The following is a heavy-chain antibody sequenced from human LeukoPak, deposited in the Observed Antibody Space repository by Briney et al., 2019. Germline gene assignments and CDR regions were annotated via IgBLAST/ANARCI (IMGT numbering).Heavy chain of an antibody. D-gene: IGHD3-3*01. V-gene: IGHV4-59*01. J-gene: IGHJ5*02. CDR1: SGSISSYY. Sequence: SETLSLTCTVSSGSISSYYWSWIRQPPGKGLEWIGYIYYSGSTNYNPSLKSRVTISVDTSKNQFSLKLSSVTAADTAVYYCARSSSITIFGVVTHNWFDPWGQGTLVTVSS. CDR3: ARSSSITIFGVVTHNWFDP. CDR2: IYYSGST.